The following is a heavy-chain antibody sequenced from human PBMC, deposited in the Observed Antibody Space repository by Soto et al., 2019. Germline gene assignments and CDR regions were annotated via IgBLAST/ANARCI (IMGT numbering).Heavy chain of an antibody. V-gene: IGHV3-23*01. CDR3: AKVDGFLWFELDS. CDR2: ISASGDGT. Sequence: EVQLLESGGGLVQPGGSLRLSCAAPGFTFSSFAMSWVRQAPGKGLEWVSAISASGDGTYYADSVKGRFTISRDNSKNTLYLQMSSLRAEDTAVYYCAKVDGFLWFELDSWGQGTLVTVSS. J-gene: IGHJ4*02. CDR1: GFTFSSFA. D-gene: IGHD3-10*01.